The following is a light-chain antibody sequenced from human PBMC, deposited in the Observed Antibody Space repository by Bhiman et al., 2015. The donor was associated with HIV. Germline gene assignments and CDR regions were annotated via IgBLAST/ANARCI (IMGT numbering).Light chain of an antibody. V-gene: IGLV2-14*01. J-gene: IGLJ1*01. CDR1: SSDVGGYTY. Sequence: QSALTQPASVSGSPGQSITISCIGTSSDVGGYTYVSWYQHHPGKAPKVMIYEVSKRPSGISNRFSGSKSGNTASLTISGLQAEDEADYYCSSLTSSITYVFGTGTNVTVL. CDR2: EVS. CDR3: SSLTSSITYV.